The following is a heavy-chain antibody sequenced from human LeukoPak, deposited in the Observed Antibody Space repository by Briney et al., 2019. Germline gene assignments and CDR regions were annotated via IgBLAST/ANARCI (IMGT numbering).Heavy chain of an antibody. CDR2: IYYSGST. CDR1: GGSISSSSYY. V-gene: IGHV4-39*01. CDR3: ARRGQWLTFDY. D-gene: IGHD6-19*01. J-gene: IGHJ4*02. Sequence: SETLPLTCTVSGGSISSSSYYWGWIRQPPGKGLEWIGSIYYSGSTYYNPSLKSRVTISVDTSKNQFSLKLSSVTAADTAVYYCARRGQWLTFDYWGQGTLVTVSS.